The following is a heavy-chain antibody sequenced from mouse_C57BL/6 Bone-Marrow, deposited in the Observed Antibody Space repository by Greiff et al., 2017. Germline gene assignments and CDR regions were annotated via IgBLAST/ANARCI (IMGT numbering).Heavy chain of an antibody. J-gene: IGHJ4*01. D-gene: IGHD1-1*01. CDR3: SRFYGSSYVEGAMYY. V-gene: IGHV1-72*01. Sequence: QVQLQQPGAELVKPGASVKLSCKASGYTFTSYWMHWVKQRPGRGLEWIGRIDPNSGGTKYNEKFKSKATLTVDKPSSTAYMQLSSLTSEDSAVYCCSRFYGSSYVEGAMYYWGQGTSVTVSS. CDR1: GYTFTSYW. CDR2: IDPNSGGT.